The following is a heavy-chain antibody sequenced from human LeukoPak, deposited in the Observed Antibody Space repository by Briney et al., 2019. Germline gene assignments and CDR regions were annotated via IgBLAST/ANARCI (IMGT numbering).Heavy chain of an antibody. V-gene: IGHV1-69*05. Sequence: SVKVSCKASGGTFSSYAIGWVRQAPGQGLEWMGRIIPIFGTANYAQKFQGRVTITTDESTSTAYMELSSLRSEDTAVYYCARDGYGDSFDYWGQGTLVTVSS. D-gene: IGHD4-17*01. CDR1: GGTFSSYA. CDR3: ARDGYGDSFDY. J-gene: IGHJ4*02. CDR2: IIPIFGTA.